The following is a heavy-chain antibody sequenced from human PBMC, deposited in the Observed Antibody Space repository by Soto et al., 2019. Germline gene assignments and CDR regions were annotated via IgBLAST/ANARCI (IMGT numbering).Heavy chain of an antibody. CDR1: GITVSSNY. CDR3: ARDFYYYGSGTMGGYFDY. V-gene: IGHV3-66*01. Sequence: EVQLVESGGGLVQPEGSLRLSCAASGITVSSNYMSWVRQAPGKGLEWVSVIYSGGSTYYADSVKGRFTISRDNSKNTLYLQMNSLRAEDTAVYYCARDFYYYGSGTMGGYFDYWDQGTLVTVSS. CDR2: IYSGGST. D-gene: IGHD3-10*01. J-gene: IGHJ4*02.